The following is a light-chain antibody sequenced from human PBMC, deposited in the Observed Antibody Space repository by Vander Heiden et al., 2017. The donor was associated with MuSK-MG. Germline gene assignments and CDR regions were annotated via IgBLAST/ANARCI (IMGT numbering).Light chain of an antibody. J-gene: IGKJ4*01. V-gene: IGKV4-1*01. Sequence: DIVMTQSPDSLAVSLGERATINCTSSQSVLHRSNKRNYLAWYQQKPGHPPRLLINWASTRASGVPDRFSGSGSGTDFTLTISSLQAEDVAVYYCQQYYDSLPLTFGGGTMVEIK. CDR1: QSVLHRSNKRNY. CDR2: WAS. CDR3: QQYYDSLPLT.